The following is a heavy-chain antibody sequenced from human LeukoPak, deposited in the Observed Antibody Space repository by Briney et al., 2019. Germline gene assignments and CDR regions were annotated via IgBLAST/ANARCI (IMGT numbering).Heavy chain of an antibody. D-gene: IGHD3-9*01. CDR1: GFTFRSYA. J-gene: IGHJ4*02. CDR2: ISSSGGST. CDR3: ARGRYLDWLPYFFDY. Sequence: GGSLRLSCAASGFTFRSYAMSWVRQAPGKGLEWVSAISSSGGSTYHADSVRGRFTISRDNSKNTLHLQMNSLRVEDTGVYYCARGRYLDWLPYFFDYWGQGTLVTVSS. V-gene: IGHV3-23*01.